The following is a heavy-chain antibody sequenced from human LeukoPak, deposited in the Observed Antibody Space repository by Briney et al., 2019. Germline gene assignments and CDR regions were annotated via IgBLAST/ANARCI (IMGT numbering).Heavy chain of an antibody. CDR2: ISSSGSTI. Sequence: PGGSLRLSCAASGFTFSSYEMNWVRQAPGKGLEWVSYISSSGSTIYYADSVKGRFTISRDKAKNSLYLQMNSPRAEDTAVYYCAELGITMIGGVWGKGTTVTISS. CDR1: GFTFSSYE. J-gene: IGHJ6*04. CDR3: AELGITMIGGV. V-gene: IGHV3-48*03. D-gene: IGHD3-10*02.